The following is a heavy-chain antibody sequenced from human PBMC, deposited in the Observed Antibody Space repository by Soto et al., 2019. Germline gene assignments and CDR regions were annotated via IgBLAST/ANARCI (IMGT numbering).Heavy chain of an antibody. CDR2: IYHSGST. V-gene: IGHV4-30-2*01. D-gene: IGHD3-10*01. CDR1: GGSISSGGYS. Sequence: PSETLSLTCAVSGGSISSGGYSWSWIRQPPGKGLEWIGYIYHSGSTYYNPSLKSRVTISVDRSKTQFSLTLTSVTAADTAVYYCARQGFGVLHGFVDAWGQGTTVTVSS. J-gene: IGHJ6*02. CDR3: ARQGFGVLHGFVDA.